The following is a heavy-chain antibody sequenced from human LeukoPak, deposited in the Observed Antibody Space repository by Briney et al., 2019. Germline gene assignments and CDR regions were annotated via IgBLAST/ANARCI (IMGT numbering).Heavy chain of an antibody. CDR1: GFTVSSNY. CDR2: IYSGGST. J-gene: IGHJ6*02. V-gene: IGHV3-53*04. Sequence: PGGSLRLSCAASGFTVSSNYMSWVRQAPGKGLERVSVIYSGGSTYYADSVKGRFTISRHNSKNTLYLQMNSLRAEDTAVYYCARGVRGYSSGWYYYYGMDVWGQGTTVTVSS. D-gene: IGHD6-19*01. CDR3: ARGVRGYSSGWYYYYGMDV.